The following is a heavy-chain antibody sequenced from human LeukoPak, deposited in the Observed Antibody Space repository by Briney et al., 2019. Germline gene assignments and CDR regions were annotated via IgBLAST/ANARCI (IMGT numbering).Heavy chain of an antibody. CDR1: GFTLSSYS. CDR2: ISSSSSYI. V-gene: IGHV3-21*01. Sequence: GGSLRLSCAASGFTLSSYSMNWVRQAPGKGLEWVSSISSSSSYIYYADSVKGRFTISRDNAENSLYLQVNSLRAEDTAAYYCARQQWLDGAYYFDYWGQGTLVTVSS. CDR3: ARQQWLDGAYYFDY. D-gene: IGHD6-19*01. J-gene: IGHJ4*02.